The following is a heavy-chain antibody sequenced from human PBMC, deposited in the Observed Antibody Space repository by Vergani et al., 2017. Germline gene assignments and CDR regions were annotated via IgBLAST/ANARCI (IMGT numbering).Heavy chain of an antibody. Sequence: VQPVQSGAEVKKPGSSVKVSCKASGGTFSSYAISWVRQAPGQGLEWMGGIIPIFGIANYAQKFQGRVTITADKSTSTAYMELSSLRSEDTAVYYCAKSSTMVRGVIITPGYYGMEVWGQGTTVTVSS. V-gene: IGHV1-69*17. J-gene: IGHJ6*02. CDR3: AKSSTMVRGVIITPGYYGMEV. CDR1: GGTFSSYA. CDR2: IIPIFGIA. D-gene: IGHD3-10*01.